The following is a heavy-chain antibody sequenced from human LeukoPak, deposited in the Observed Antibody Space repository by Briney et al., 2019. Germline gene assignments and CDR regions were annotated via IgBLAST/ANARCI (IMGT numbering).Heavy chain of an antibody. V-gene: IGHV3-15*01. Sequence: GGSLRLSCVASGFIFSNAWMGWVRQAPGEGLEWVGRIKSKSDGETTDYAAPEKGRITITRDDSKNTLYLQMNSLKTEDTAVYYCTTTEVSSSPTVDYWGQGTLVIVSS. CDR1: GFIFSNAW. D-gene: IGHD2-2*01. CDR2: IKSKSDGETT. CDR3: TTTEVSSSPTVDY. J-gene: IGHJ4*02.